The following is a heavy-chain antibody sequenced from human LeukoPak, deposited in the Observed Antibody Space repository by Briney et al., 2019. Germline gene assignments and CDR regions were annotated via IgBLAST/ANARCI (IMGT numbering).Heavy chain of an antibody. CDR1: DFTFSSHA. CDR2: IWHDGSEK. Sequence: GGSLRLSCSTSDFTFSSHAMHWVRQVPGKGLEWVAVIWHDGSEKYYEDSVKGRFSISRDTSRNTLFLRMKSLRAEDTAVYYCATAGGFCSSDCRYYFDSWGQGTLVTVSS. V-gene: IGHV3-33*01. CDR3: ATAGGFCSSDCRYYFDS. J-gene: IGHJ4*02. D-gene: IGHD2-21*02.